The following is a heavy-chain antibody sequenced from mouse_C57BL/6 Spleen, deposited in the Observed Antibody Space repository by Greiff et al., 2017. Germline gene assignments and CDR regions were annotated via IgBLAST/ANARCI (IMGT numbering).Heavy chain of an antibody. CDR2: IYPGDGDT. D-gene: IGHD1-1*01. Sequence: QVQLKQSGPELVKPGASVKISCKASGYAFSSSWMNWVKQRPGKGLEWIGRIYPGDGDTNYNGKFKGKATLTADKSSSTAYMQLSSLTSEDSAVYFCAREGYYYGSLYYFGYWGQGTTLTVSS. J-gene: IGHJ2*01. CDR1: GYAFSSSW. CDR3: AREGYYYGSLYYFGY. V-gene: IGHV1-82*01.